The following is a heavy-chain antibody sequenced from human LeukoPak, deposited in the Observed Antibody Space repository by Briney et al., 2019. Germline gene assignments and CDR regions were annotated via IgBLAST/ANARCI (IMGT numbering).Heavy chain of an antibody. Sequence: VASVKVSCKASGYTLTSYAMNWVRQAPGQGLEWMGWINTNTGNPTYAQGFTGRFVFPLDTSVSTAYLQISSLKAEDTAVYYCAREGCSGGSCYRWFDPWGQGTLVTVSS. J-gene: IGHJ5*02. V-gene: IGHV7-4-1*02. D-gene: IGHD2-15*01. CDR2: INTNTGNP. CDR1: GYTLTSYA. CDR3: AREGCSGGSCYRWFDP.